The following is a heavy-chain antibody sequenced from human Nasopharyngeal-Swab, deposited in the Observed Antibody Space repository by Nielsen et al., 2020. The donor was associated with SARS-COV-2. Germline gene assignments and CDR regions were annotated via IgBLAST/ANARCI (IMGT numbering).Heavy chain of an antibody. Sequence: LSLPCAASGFTFSSYAMHWVRQAPGKGLEWVAVISYDGSNKYYADSVKGRFTISRDNSKNTLYLQMNSLRAEDTAVYYCARDYTAMLYYYYYMDVWGKGTTVTVSS. J-gene: IGHJ6*03. V-gene: IGHV3-30-3*01. CDR3: ARDYTAMLYYYYYMDV. CDR1: GFTFSSYA. D-gene: IGHD5-18*01. CDR2: ISYDGSNK.